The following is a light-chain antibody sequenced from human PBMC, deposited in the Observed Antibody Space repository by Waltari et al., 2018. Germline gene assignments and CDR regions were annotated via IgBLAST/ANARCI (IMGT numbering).Light chain of an antibody. CDR1: QSVSSSY. CDR2: GAS. J-gene: IGKJ3*01. CDR3: QQYDSSPTFT. Sequence: EIVLTQSPGTLSLSPGERATLSCRASQSVSSSYLAWYQQKPAQAPRLLIYGASSRATGIPDRFSGSGSGTDFTLTISRLEPEDFAVYYCQQYDSSPTFTFGPGTKVDIK. V-gene: IGKV3-20*01.